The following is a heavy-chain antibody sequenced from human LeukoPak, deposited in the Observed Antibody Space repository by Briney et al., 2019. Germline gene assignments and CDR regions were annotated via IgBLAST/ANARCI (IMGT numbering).Heavy chain of an antibody. Sequence: SETLSLTCIVSGGSISGFYWSWFRQPPGKTLEWIGYIYYSGSTNYNPYLKSRVTISVDTSRNQFSLKLRSVTAADTAMYYCARRVQQLDVDPYYIDVWGKGTTVTVSS. D-gene: IGHD6-13*01. J-gene: IGHJ6*03. V-gene: IGHV4-59*08. CDR2: IYYSGST. CDR3: ARRVQQLDVDPYYIDV. CDR1: GGSISGFY.